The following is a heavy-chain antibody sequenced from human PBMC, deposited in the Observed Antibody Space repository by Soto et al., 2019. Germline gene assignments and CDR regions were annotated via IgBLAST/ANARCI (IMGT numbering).Heavy chain of an antibody. CDR1: GFTFSSYW. D-gene: IGHD2-15*01. V-gene: IGHV3-74*01. CDR2: INSDGSST. CDR3: ARGGYCSGGSCYYYGMDV. J-gene: IGHJ6*02. Sequence: EVQLVESGGGLVQPGGSLRLSCAASGFTFSSYWMHWVRQAPGKGLVWVSRINSDGSSTSDADSVKGRSTITRDNAKNTLYLQMNSLRAEDTAVYYCARGGYCSGGSCYYYGMDVWGQGTTVTVSS.